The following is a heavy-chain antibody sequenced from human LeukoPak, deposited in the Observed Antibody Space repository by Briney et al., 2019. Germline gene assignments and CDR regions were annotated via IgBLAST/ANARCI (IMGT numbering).Heavy chain of an antibody. D-gene: IGHD2-2*01. V-gene: IGHV3-7*04. CDR2: IKQDGSEK. Sequence: GGSLRLSCAASGFTFSSYWMSWVRQAPGKGLEWVANIKQDGSEKYYVDSVKGRFTISRDNDKNSLYLQMNSLRAEDTAVYYCARDPVYSCSSTSCRMPYYYYYGMDVWGQGTTVTVSS. CDR1: GFTFSSYW. J-gene: IGHJ6*02. CDR3: ARDPVYSCSSTSCRMPYYYYYGMDV.